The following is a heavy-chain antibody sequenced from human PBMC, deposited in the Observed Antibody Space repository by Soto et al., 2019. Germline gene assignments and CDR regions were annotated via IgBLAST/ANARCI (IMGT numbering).Heavy chain of an antibody. CDR1: GFTFSDYY. V-gene: IGHV3-11*05. CDR3: ARVPKDTAMTIFDY. D-gene: IGHD5-18*01. J-gene: IGHJ4*02. CDR2: ISSSSSDT. Sequence: QVPLVESGGGLVKPGGSLRLSCEVSGFTFSDYYMSWIRQAPGKGLEWVSHISSSSSDTNYADSVKGRFTISRDNAKNSLYLQMNSLRAEDTAVYYCARVPKDTAMTIFDYWGQGTLVTVSS.